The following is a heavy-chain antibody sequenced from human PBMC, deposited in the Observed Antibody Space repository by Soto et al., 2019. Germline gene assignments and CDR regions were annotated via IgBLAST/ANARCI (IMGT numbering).Heavy chain of an antibody. CDR3: ARTTYDCWRVLDDDSDMDT. J-gene: IGHJ6*01. V-gene: IGHV3-23*01. CDR1: GFTFSSFV. D-gene: IGHD3-3*01. Sequence: EVQLLESGGGLVQPGGSLRLSCAASGFTFSSFVMSWVRQAPGKGLDWVSGISGSGHSTYYTDSVKGRFTISRDNSKNTLYLHMNSLRAADTAVYYSARTTYDCWRVLDDDSDMDTWWQNTRVTTCS. CDR2: ISGSGHST.